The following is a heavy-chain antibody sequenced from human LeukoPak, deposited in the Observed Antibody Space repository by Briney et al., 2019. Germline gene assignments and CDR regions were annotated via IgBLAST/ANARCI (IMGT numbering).Heavy chain of an antibody. CDR3: ARDEYYYDSSGYYLTAHAFDI. J-gene: IGHJ3*02. D-gene: IGHD3-22*01. Sequence: ATAKVSSKASGYTFTSYVISWGREAPGPGLEWMGWISAYNGNTNYAQKLQGRVTMTTDKSTSTAYMELRSLRSDDTAVYYCARDEYYYDSSGYYLTAHAFDIWGQGTMVTVSS. V-gene: IGHV1-18*01. CDR1: GYTFTSYV. CDR2: ISAYNGNT.